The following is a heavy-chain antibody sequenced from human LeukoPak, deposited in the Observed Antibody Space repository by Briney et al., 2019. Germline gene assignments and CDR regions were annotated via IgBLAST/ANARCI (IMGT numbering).Heavy chain of an antibody. V-gene: IGHV1-69*13. CDR3: ARPSIAAAGTYDYYYYGMDV. CDR2: IIPIFGTA. CDR1: GGTFSSYA. Sequence: SVNVSCKASGGTFSSYAISWVRQAPGQGLEWMGGIIPIFGTANYAQKFQGRVTITADESTSTAYMELSSLRSEDTAVYYCARPSIAAAGTYDYYYYGMDVWGQGTTVTVSS. J-gene: IGHJ6*02. D-gene: IGHD6-13*01.